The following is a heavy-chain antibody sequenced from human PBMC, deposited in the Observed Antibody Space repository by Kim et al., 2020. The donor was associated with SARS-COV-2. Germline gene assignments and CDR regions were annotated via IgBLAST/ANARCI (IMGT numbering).Heavy chain of an antibody. CDR1: GGSISSSSYY. D-gene: IGHD3-10*01. J-gene: IGHJ5*02. Sequence: SETLSLTCTVSGGSISSSSYYWGWIRQPPGKGLEWIGSIYYSGSTYYNPSLKSRVTISVYTSKNQFSLKLSSVTAADTAVYYCATTRRGYSLLWFGGHSNWFDPWGQGTLVTVSS. CDR2: IYYSGST. V-gene: IGHV4-39*01. CDR3: ATTRRGYSLLWFGGHSNWFDP.